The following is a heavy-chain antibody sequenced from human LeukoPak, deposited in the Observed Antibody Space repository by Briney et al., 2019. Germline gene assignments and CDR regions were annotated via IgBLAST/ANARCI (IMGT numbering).Heavy chain of an antibody. Sequence: ASVKVSCKTSGFTFTKHGISWVRQAPGQGLEWMGVINPTGDTTNYAQNFQGRFTMTTDTSTTTVYMELNSLRADDTAVYFCAREGPSFDYWGQGTLVTVSS. CDR3: AREGPSFDY. CDR1: GFTFTKHG. J-gene: IGHJ4*02. V-gene: IGHV1-46*01. CDR2: INPTGDTT.